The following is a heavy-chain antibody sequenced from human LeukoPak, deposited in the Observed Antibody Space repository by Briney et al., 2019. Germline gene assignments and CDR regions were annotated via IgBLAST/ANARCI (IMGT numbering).Heavy chain of an antibody. V-gene: IGHV3-23*01. CDR2: ISGSGGST. D-gene: IGHD6-13*01. CDR3: AKDDRIAAAGTAGRY. J-gene: IGHJ4*02. CDR1: GFTFSSYA. Sequence: PGGSLRLSCAASGFTFSSYAMSWVRQAPRKGLEWVSAISGSGGSTYYADSVKGRFTISRDNSKNTLYLQMNSLRAEDTAVYYCAKDDRIAAAGTAGRYWGQGTLVTVSS.